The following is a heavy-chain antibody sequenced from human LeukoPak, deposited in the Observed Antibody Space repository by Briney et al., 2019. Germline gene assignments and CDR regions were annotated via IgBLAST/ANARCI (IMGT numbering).Heavy chain of an antibody. J-gene: IGHJ4*02. CDR2: IIPIFGTA. CDR3: GRKAGDCGGGSCYSIDY. CDR1: GGSFSSEA. Sequence: SVKVSCKAFGGSFSSEAISWVRQAPGQGLEWMGGIIPIFGTANYAQKFQGRVTITTDESTSTAYMEVSSLGSEDTAVYYCGRKAGDCGGGSCYSIDYWGQGTLVTVSS. D-gene: IGHD2-15*01. V-gene: IGHV1-69*05.